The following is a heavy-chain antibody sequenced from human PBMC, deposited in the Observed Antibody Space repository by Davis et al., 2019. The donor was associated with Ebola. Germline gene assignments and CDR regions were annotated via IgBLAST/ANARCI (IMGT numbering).Heavy chain of an antibody. CDR3: ARDGGYCSSTSCYVPPTYYYYSMDV. CDR2: ISYDGSNK. Sequence: GESLKISCAASGFTFSSYAMHWVRQAPGKGLEWVAVISYDGSNKYYADSVKGRFTISRDNSKNTLYLQMNSLRAEDTAVYYCARDGGYCSSTSCYVPPTYYYYSMDVWGQGTTVTVSS. J-gene: IGHJ6*02. D-gene: IGHD2-2*01. CDR1: GFTFSSYA. V-gene: IGHV3-30-3*01.